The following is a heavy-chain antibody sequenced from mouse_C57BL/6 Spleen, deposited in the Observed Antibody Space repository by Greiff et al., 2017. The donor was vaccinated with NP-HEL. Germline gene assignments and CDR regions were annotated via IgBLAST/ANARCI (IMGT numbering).Heavy chain of an antibody. J-gene: IGHJ3*01. V-gene: IGHV1-62-2*01. Sequence: VQLQQSGAELVKPGASVKLSCKASGYTFTDYSMHWVKQRPGQGLEWIGWIYPGTGGTNYNQKFKDKATLTADKSSSTAYMELSRLTSEDSAVYYCARAGTGQAAGFAYWGQGTSVTVS. CDR3: ARAGTGQAAGFAY. D-gene: IGHD3-2*02. CDR2: IYPGTGGT. CDR1: GYTFTDYS.